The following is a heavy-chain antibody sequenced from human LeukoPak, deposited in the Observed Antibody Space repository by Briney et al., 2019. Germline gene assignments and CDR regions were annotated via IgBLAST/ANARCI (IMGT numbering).Heavy chain of an antibody. CDR3: ARAGELLWFGELFYYFDY. Sequence: ASVKVSCKASGYTFTGYYMHWVRQAPGQGLEWMGWINPNSGGTNYAQKFQGRVTMTRDTSISTAYMELSRLRSDGTAVYYCARAGELLWFGELFYYFDYWGQGTLVTVSS. D-gene: IGHD3-10*01. CDR2: INPNSGGT. CDR1: GYTFTGYY. V-gene: IGHV1-2*02. J-gene: IGHJ4*02.